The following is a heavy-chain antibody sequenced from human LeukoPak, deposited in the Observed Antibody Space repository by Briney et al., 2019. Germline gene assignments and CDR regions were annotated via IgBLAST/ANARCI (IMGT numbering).Heavy chain of an antibody. CDR3: ARRIAARRRFGCPDY. V-gene: IGHV3-30*03. CDR2: ISYDGSNK. CDR1: GFTFSSYG. D-gene: IGHD6-6*01. Sequence: GGSLRLSCAASGFTFSSYGMHWVRQAPGKGLEWVAVISYDGSNKYYADSVKGRFTISRDNSKNTLYLQMNSLRAEDTAVYYCARRIAARRRFGCPDYWGQGTLVTVSS. J-gene: IGHJ4*02.